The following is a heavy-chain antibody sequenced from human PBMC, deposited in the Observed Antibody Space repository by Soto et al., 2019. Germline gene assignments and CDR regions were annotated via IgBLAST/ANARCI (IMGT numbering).Heavy chain of an antibody. J-gene: IGHJ5*02. D-gene: IGHD3-10*01. CDR2: INHSGST. CDR1: GGSISSSTYY. V-gene: IGHV4-39*07. Sequence: SETLSLTCTVSGGSISSSTYYWNWIRQPPGKGLEWIGEINHSGSTNYNPSLKSRVTISVDTSKNQFSLKLSSVTAADTAVYYCARVPGPWGQGTLVTVSS. CDR3: ARVPGP.